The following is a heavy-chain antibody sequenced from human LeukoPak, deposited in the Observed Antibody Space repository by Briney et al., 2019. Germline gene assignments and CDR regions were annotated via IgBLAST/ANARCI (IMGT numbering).Heavy chain of an antibody. CDR1: GGSISSSNW. J-gene: IGHJ4*02. CDR3: ARDQSIAVAGTESDY. CDR2: INRDGSQR. D-gene: IGHD6-19*01. Sequence: GTLSLTCAVSGGSISSSNWWSWVRQPPGKGLEWVANINRDGSQRNHVDSVKGRFTISRDNAKNSLYLQMNSLRAEDTAVYYCARDQSIAVAGTESDYWGQGTLVTVSS. V-gene: IGHV3-7*01.